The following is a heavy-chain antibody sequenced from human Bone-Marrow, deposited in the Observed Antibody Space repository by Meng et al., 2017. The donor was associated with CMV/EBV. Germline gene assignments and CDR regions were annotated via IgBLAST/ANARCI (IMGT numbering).Heavy chain of an antibody. J-gene: IGHJ4*02. D-gene: IGHD1-26*01. Sequence: SEPLSLTCTVSGGSISSYYWSWIRQPPGKGLEWIGYIYYSGSTNYNPSLKSRVTISVDTSKNQFSLKLSSVTAADTAVYYCARGGSYVGLDSWGQGALVTVSS. CDR2: IYYSGST. V-gene: IGHV4-59*01. CDR1: GGSISSYY. CDR3: ARGGSYVGLDS.